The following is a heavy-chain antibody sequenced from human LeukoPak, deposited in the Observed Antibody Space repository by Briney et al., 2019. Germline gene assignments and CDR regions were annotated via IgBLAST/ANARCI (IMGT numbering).Heavy chain of an antibody. J-gene: IGHJ6*02. Sequence: GGSLRLSCAASGFTFSSYAMSWVRQAPGKGLEWVSAIRGGGSGTYYADSVKGRFTISRDNSKNTLYLQMNSLRAEDTAVYYCAKYGSIAARLDYGMDVWGQGTTVTVSS. D-gene: IGHD6-6*01. CDR1: GFTFSSYA. CDR2: IRGGGSGT. V-gene: IGHV3-23*01. CDR3: AKYGSIAARLDYGMDV.